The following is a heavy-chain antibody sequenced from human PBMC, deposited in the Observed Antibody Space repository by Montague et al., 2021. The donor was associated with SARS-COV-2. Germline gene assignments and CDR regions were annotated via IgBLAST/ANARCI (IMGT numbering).Heavy chain of an antibody. CDR3: ARGGTYYDFWSGFYNYYYAMDV. V-gene: IGHV3-48*03. D-gene: IGHD3-3*01. CDR1: GFTFSFYE. J-gene: IGHJ6*02. Sequence: SLRLSCAASGFTFSFYEMNWVRQAPGKGLEWVSYISSSGSTIYYPDSVKGRFTISRDNAKNLLYLQMVSLRAEDTAVYFCARGGTYYDFWSGFYNYYYAMDVWGQGTTVTVSS. CDR2: ISSSGSTI.